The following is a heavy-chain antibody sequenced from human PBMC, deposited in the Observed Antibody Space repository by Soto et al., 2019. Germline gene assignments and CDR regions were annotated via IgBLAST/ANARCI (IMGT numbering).Heavy chain of an antibody. D-gene: IGHD3-10*01. V-gene: IGHV4-34*01. Sequence: SETLSLTCAVYGGSFXXYYXSWIRQPPGKGLEWIGEINHSGSTNYNPSLKSRVTISVDTSKNQFSLKLSSVTAADTAVYYCARAATGYGSGSYNYYYYYMDVWGRGTTVTVSS. CDR1: GGSFXXYY. J-gene: IGHJ6*03. CDR2: INHSGST. CDR3: ARAATGYGSGSYNYYYYYMDV.